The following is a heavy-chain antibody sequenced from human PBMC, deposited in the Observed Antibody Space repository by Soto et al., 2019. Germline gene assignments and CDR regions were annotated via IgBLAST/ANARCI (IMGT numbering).Heavy chain of an antibody. CDR3: ARGMTPPGAPAWYYFDS. J-gene: IGHJ4*02. Sequence: SETLSLTCTVSGDSITGNFYWSWIRQPAGKGLEWIGRFSLSGTTNYNPSLRSRVTMSADVSKNQFSLRLTSVTAADTALYYCARGMTPPGAPAWYYFDSWGQGTLVTVSS. CDR1: GDSITGNFY. CDR2: FSLSGTT. D-gene: IGHD2-8*02. V-gene: IGHV4-4*07.